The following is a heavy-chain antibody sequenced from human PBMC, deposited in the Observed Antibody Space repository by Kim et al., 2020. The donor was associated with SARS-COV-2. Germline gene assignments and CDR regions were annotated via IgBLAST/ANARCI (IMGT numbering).Heavy chain of an antibody. Sequence: GGSLRLSCAASGFTFSSYWMSWVRQAPGKGLEWVANIKQDGSEKYYVDSVKGRFTISRDNAKNSLYLQMNSLRAEDTAVYYCAREFVCSSSWVNYYYYGMDVWGQGTTVTVSS. J-gene: IGHJ6*02. V-gene: IGHV3-7*01. CDR2: IKQDGSEK. CDR1: GFTFSSYW. D-gene: IGHD6-13*01. CDR3: AREFVCSSSWVNYYYYGMDV.